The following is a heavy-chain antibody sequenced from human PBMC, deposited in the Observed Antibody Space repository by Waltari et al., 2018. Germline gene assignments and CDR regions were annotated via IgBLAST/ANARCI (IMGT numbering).Heavy chain of an antibody. Sequence: EVQLVESGGGLVQPGGSLRLSCAASGFTLSSYWMSWVRQAPGKGLEWVANIKQDGSEKYYVDSVKGRFTISRDNAKNSLYLQMNSLRAEDTAVYYCTYGDYFDYWGQGTLVTVSS. CDR3: TYGDYFDY. CDR2: IKQDGSEK. CDR1: GFTLSSYW. D-gene: IGHD4-17*01. V-gene: IGHV3-7*01. J-gene: IGHJ4*02.